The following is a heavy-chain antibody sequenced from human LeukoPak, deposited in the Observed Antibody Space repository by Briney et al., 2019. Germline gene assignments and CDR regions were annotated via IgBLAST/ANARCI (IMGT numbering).Heavy chain of an antibody. CDR3: AREGGFYCSFDY. D-gene: IGHD3-22*01. CDR2: VHLDKRS. J-gene: IGHJ4*02. CDR1: GRSVTRTNG. Sequence: TSETLSLTCDVSGRSVTRTNGWTGVPQPPGKGLEGIGQVHLDKRSTYHPALKSRLIMYVDLHDNHISLKLTSVTAADTAVYYCAREGGFYCSFDYWGQGTLVTVSS. V-gene: IGHV4-4*02.